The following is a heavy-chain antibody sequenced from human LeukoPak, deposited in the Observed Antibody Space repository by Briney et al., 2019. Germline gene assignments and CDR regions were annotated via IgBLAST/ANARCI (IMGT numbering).Heavy chain of an antibody. CDR1: GFTFSSYS. CDR3: GKGPGYSVYDNLPHH. D-gene: IGHD5/OR15-5a*01. V-gene: IGHV3-NL1*01. Sequence: GGSLRLSCTASGFTFSSYSLNWVRQAPGKGLEWVSVIYSGGSTYYADSVKGRFTISRDDSKNTLYLQMNSLRAEDTAVYYCGKGPGYSVYDNLPHHWGQGTLVTVSS. J-gene: IGHJ5*02. CDR2: IYSGGST.